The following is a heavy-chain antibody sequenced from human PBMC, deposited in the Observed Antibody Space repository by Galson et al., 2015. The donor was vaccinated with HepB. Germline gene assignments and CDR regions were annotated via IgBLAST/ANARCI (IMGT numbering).Heavy chain of an antibody. J-gene: IGHJ4*02. CDR2: INKDGNDK. CDR3: ARADALRTVDY. CDR1: GFTFSSYW. V-gene: IGHV3-7*03. Sequence: SLRLSCAASGFTFSSYWMSWVRQAPGKGLEWVANINKDGNDKYYVDSVEGRFTVSRDNAKNSLYLQMNSLRVEDMALYYCARADALRTVDYWGQGTLITVSS.